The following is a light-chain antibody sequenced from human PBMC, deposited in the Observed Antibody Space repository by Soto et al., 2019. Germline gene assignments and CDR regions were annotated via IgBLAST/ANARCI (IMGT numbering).Light chain of an antibody. CDR1: SSDIGDYDY. CDR3: SSYARRNNLL. J-gene: IGLJ2*01. V-gene: IGLV2-8*01. Sequence: QSALTQPPSASGSPGQSVTISCTGTSSDIGDYDYVSWYQQHPGKAPKLIIYEVTKRPSGVPDRFSGSKSGNSASLTVSGLQAEDEGDYCCSSYARRNNLLFGGGTKLTVL. CDR2: EVT.